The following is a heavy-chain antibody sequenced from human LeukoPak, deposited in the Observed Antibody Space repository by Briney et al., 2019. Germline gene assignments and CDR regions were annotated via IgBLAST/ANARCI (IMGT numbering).Heavy chain of an antibody. V-gene: IGHV3-30*04. CDR3: TLTTFGVVYYFDY. J-gene: IGHJ4*02. CDR2: ISYDGINQ. Sequence: GRSLRLSCAASGFTFSSYAMHWVRQAPGKGLEWVALISYDGINQYYADSVKGRFIISRDNSKNTLYLQLNSLRLEDTAVYYCTLTTFGVVYYFDYWGQGTLVTVSS. CDR1: GFTFSSYA. D-gene: IGHD1/OR15-1a*01.